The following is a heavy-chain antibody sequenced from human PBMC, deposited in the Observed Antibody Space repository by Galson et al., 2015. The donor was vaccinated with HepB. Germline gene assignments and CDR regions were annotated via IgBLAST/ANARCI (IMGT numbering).Heavy chain of an antibody. CDR3: ATTYTSGPSLEAFES. CDR1: GGSIRTEDW. D-gene: IGHD3-22*01. V-gene: IGHV4/OR15-8*02. Sequence: SETLSLTCVVSGGSIRTEDWWSWVRQSPGKRLEWIGQIYHSEDVNYNPSLKSRVIMSVDTYKNQFSLRLTSVNAADTAVYYCATTYTSGPSLEAFESWGQWTMVTVSS. CDR2: IYHSEDV. J-gene: IGHJ3*02.